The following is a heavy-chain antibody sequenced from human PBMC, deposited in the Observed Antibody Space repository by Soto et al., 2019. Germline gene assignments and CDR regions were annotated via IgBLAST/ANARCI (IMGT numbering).Heavy chain of an antibody. CDR1: GYTFTGYY. Sequence: ASLKVSCKASGYTFTGYYMHWVRQAPGQGLEWMGWINPNSGGTNYAQKFQGRVTMTRDTSISTAYMELSRLRSDDTAVYYCACPLAVDTAPSDWGQGTLVTVSS. D-gene: IGHD5-18*01. J-gene: IGHJ4*02. V-gene: IGHV1-2*02. CDR3: ACPLAVDTAPSD. CDR2: INPNSGGT.